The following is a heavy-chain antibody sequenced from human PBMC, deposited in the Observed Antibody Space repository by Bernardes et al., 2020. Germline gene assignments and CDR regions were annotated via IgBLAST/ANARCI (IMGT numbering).Heavy chain of an antibody. Sequence: GESLKISCKGSAYTFTTYWIAWVRQMPGNGLEWMGVIYPGDSDTRYSPSFRGQVTISADQSISTAYLHWSNLKASDTAIYFCARRVRSCAGSNCFYFDFWGQGTPVTVSS. D-gene: IGHD2-8*02. CDR2: IYPGDSDT. CDR1: AYTFTTYW. CDR3: ARRVRSCAGSNCFYFDF. J-gene: IGHJ4*02. V-gene: IGHV5-51*01.